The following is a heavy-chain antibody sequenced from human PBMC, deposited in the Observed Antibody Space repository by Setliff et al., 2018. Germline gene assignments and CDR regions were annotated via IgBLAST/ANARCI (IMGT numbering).Heavy chain of an antibody. CDR1: GYTFAKYG. CDR3: TRSRAPSVVLAADFDF. V-gene: IGHV1-18*01. D-gene: IGHD2-21*01. Sequence: AASVKVSCKAFGYTFAKYGTSWVRQAPRQGLEWMGWISGYNGYTVYAQKLQGRVTLTTDTSTGTAYMEVRSLTSDDTAVYYCTRSRAPSVVLAADFDFWGQGTLVTVSS. CDR2: ISGYNGYT. J-gene: IGHJ4*02.